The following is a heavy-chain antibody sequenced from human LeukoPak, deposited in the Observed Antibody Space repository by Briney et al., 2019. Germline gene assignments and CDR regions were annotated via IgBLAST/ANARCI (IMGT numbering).Heavy chain of an antibody. J-gene: IGHJ4*02. CDR3: ARDGYCSSGSCYGSYDY. D-gene: IGHD2-15*01. CDR1: GFVFSKYS. Sequence: GGSLRLSCAASGFVFSKYSMHWVRQAPGKGLEWVSYISSSSDTIYYADSVKGRFTISRDNAKNSLYLQMNSLRDEDTAVYYCARDGYCSSGSCYGSYDYWGQGTLVTVSS. CDR2: ISSSSDTI. V-gene: IGHV3-48*02.